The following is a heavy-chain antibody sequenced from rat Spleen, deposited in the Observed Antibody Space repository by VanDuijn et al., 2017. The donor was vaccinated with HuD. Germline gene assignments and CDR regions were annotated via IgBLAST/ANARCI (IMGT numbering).Heavy chain of an antibody. Sequence: EVQLVESGGGLVQPGRSMKLSCAASGFTFSNYDMAWVRQAPTKGLEWVASISYDGSSTYYRDSVKGRFTISRDNAKSTLYLQMDSLRSEDTATYYCTTGGGGPHYWGQGVMVTVSS. CDR2: ISYDGSST. CDR1: GFTFSNYD. D-gene: IGHD3-1*01. CDR3: TTGGGGPHY. J-gene: IGHJ2*01. V-gene: IGHV5-20*01.